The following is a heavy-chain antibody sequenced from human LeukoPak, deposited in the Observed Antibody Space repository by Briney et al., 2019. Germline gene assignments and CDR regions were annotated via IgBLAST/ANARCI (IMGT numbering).Heavy chain of an antibody. D-gene: IGHD1-7*01. CDR1: GFTLSEHD. CDR2: INVAGDT. Sequence: GGSLRLSCAASGFTLSEHDVHWVRQVPGKGLEWISAINVAGDTYYSDSVKGRFTVSRDNARNSVHLQMTSLRAGDTAVYHCTREPDVWGTWYFDLWGRGTQVTVSS. CDR3: TREPDVWGTWYFDL. J-gene: IGHJ2*01. V-gene: IGHV3-13*01.